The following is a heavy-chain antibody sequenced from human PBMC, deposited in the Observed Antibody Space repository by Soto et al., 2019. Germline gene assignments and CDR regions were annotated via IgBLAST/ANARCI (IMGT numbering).Heavy chain of an antibody. CDR1: GFTFSTYA. Sequence: GGSLRVSCAASGFTFSTYAMNWVRQFPGRGLEWVSYISSSSSAIDYADSVKGRFTVSRDNAKNSLYLQMNSLRDEDTAVYYCASDRSLGSNWYYYLESWGQGTLVTVSS. CDR2: ISSSSSAI. V-gene: IGHV3-48*02. D-gene: IGHD3-16*01. CDR3: ASDRSLGSNWYYYLES. J-gene: IGHJ4*02.